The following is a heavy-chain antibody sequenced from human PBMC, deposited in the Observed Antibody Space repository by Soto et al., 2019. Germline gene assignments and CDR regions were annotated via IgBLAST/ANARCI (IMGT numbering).Heavy chain of an antibody. CDR3: ARHGTGYSLSW. CDR1: GYSITSYL. J-gene: IGHJ4*02. V-gene: IGHV5-51*01. Sequence: PGVSLKISCKGSGYSITSYLIRWVSQMPGKGLEWMGIIYPGDSDTRYSPSFQGQVTISADKSISTAYLQWSSLKASDTAMYYCARHGTGYSLSWWGQGTLVTVSS. CDR2: IYPGDSDT. D-gene: IGHD3-9*01.